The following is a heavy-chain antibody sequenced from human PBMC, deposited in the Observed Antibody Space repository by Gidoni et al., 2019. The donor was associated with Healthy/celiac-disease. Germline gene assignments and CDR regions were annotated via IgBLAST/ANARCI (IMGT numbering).Heavy chain of an antibody. CDR1: GFTFSSYS. CDR2: ISSSISYI. V-gene: IGHV3-21*01. Sequence: EVQQVESGGGMVKTGGSLRLSCAASGFTFSSYSMNWVRQAPGKGLEWVSSISSSISYIYYADSVKGRFTISRDNAKNSLYLQMNSLRAEDTAVYYCARDNEYYFDYWGQGTLVTVSS. CDR3: ARDNEYYFDY. J-gene: IGHJ4*02. D-gene: IGHD1-1*01.